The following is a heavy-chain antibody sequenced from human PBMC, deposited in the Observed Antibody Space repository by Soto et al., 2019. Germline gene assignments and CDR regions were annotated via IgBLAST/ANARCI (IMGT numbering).Heavy chain of an antibody. D-gene: IGHD6-6*01. CDR3: AKDTRSSPRSPIDY. Sequence: SLRLSCAASGFTFDDYAMHWVRQAPGKGLEWVSGISWNSGSIGYADSVKGRFTISRDNAKNSLYLQMNSLRAEDTALYYCAKDTRSSPRSPIDYWGQGTLVNVSS. V-gene: IGHV3-9*01. CDR2: ISWNSGSI. CDR1: GFTFDDYA. J-gene: IGHJ4*02.